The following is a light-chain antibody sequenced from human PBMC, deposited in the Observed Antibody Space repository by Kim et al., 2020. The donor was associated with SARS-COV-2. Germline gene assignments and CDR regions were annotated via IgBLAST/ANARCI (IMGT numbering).Light chain of an antibody. CDR2: GKN. V-gene: IGLV3-19*01. Sequence: SSELTQDPAVSVALGQTVRITCQGDSLRTYYASWYQQKPGQAPVVVIYGKNNRPSGIPDRLSGSSSGNTASLTITGAQAEDEADYYCNSRDSSGNHLVFGGGTQLTVL. CDR3: NSRDSSGNHLV. J-gene: IGLJ2*01. CDR1: SLRTYY.